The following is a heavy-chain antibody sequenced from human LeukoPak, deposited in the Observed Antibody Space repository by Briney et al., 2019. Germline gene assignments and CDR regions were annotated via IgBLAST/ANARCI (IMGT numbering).Heavy chain of an antibody. CDR1: GGSISSSSYY. CDR2: IYYSGST. V-gene: IGHV4-39*07. CDR3: ARGGRGGYSYGSDY. J-gene: IGHJ4*02. D-gene: IGHD5-18*01. Sequence: PSETLSLTCTVSGGSISSSSYYWGWIRQPPGKGLEWIGSIYYSGSTYYNPSLKSRVTISVDTSKDQFSLKLSSVTAADTAVYYCARGGRGGYSYGSDYWGQGTLVTVSS.